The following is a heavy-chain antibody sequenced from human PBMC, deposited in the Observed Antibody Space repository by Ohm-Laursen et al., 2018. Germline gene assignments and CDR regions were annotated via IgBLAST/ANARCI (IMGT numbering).Heavy chain of an antibody. J-gene: IGHJ5*02. Sequence: GTLSLTCAVSGGSISSYYCSWIRQPAGKGLEWIGRIYTSGSTNYNPSLKSRVTMSVDTSKNQFPLKLSSVTAADAAVYYCARDPGRWFDPWGQGTLVIVSS. CDR1: GGSISSYY. CDR3: ARDPGRWFDP. D-gene: IGHD1-14*01. V-gene: IGHV4-4*07. CDR2: IYTSGST.